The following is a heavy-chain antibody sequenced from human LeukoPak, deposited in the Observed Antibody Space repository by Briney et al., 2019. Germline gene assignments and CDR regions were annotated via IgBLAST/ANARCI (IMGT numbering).Heavy chain of an antibody. D-gene: IGHD2-2*01. CDR2: ISAYNGNT. V-gene: IGHV1-18*01. CDR1: GYTFTSYG. J-gene: IGHJ3*02. CDR3: ARVPRYCSSTSCPKGAFDI. Sequence: ASVKVSCKASGYTFTSYGISWVRQAPGQGLEWMGWISAYNGNTNYAQKLQGRVTMTTDTSTSTAYMELRSLRSDDTAVYYCARVPRYCSSTSCPKGAFDIWGQGTMVTVSS.